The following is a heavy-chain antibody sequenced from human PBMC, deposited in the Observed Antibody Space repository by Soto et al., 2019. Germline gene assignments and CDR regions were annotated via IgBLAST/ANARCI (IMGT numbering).Heavy chain of an antibody. Sequence: DEQLLESGGDLVQPGGSLRLACTASGFTFNSYFMSLVRQAPGEGLEWISAISGGGGAKYYSDSVKGRFTISRDNSNNTLYLQMNSLRADDTAVYYCAKSLTARNFRLDVWGHGTRVTVSS. V-gene: IGHV3-23*01. CDR1: GFTFNSYF. CDR2: ISGGGGAK. J-gene: IGHJ6*02. D-gene: IGHD7-27*01. CDR3: AKSLTARNFRLDV.